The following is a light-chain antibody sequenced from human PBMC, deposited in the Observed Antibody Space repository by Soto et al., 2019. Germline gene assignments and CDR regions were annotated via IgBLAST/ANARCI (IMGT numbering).Light chain of an antibody. CDR3: QQYNSYSL. CDR2: KAS. Sequence: DIQMTQSPSTLSASVGDRVTITCRASQSISSWLAWYQQKPGKAPKLLIYKASSLESGVPSRFSGSGSGTEFTLTISSLQPDDFATYHCQQYNSYSLFGQGTKVEIK. CDR1: QSISSW. V-gene: IGKV1-5*03. J-gene: IGKJ1*01.